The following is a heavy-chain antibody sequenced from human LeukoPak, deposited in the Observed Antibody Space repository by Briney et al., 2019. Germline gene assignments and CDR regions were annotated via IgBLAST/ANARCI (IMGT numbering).Heavy chain of an antibody. CDR1: GYRFTSYG. CDR2: ISAHNGNT. V-gene: IGHV1-18*04. Sequence: ASVKPSCKASGYRFTSYGIIWVRQAPGQGLEWMGGISAHNGNTNYGQKLQGRVTMTTDTSTSTAYMELRSLRSDDTAVYYCARGDDYGDYLSAFDIWGQGTMVTVSS. CDR3: ARGDDYGDYLSAFDI. D-gene: IGHD4-17*01. J-gene: IGHJ3*02.